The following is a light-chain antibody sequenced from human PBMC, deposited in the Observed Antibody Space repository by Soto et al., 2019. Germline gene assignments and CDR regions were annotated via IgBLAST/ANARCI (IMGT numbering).Light chain of an antibody. CDR1: QSVSSSY. V-gene: IGKV3-20*01. CDR2: GAS. Sequence: EIVLTQSPGTLSLSPGERATLSCRASQSVSSSYLAWYQQNRGQAPRLLIYGASSRATGIPDRFSGSGSGTDFTLTISRLEPEDFAVYYYHQYGSSRWTFGQGTKVEIK. J-gene: IGKJ1*01. CDR3: HQYGSSRWT.